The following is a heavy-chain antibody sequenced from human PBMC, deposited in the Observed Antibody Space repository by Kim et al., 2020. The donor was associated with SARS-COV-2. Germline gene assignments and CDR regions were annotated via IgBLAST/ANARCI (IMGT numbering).Heavy chain of an antibody. V-gene: IGHV1-46*01. D-gene: IGHD6-19*01. CDR2: INPSGGST. J-gene: IGHJ6*02. Sequence: ASVKVSCKASGYTFTTYYMHWVRQAPGQGLEWMGIINPSGGSTTYAQKFQGRVTMTRDTSTSTVYMELSSLRSEDTAVYYCARSVSVYSSGWRMDVWGQGTTVTVSS. CDR1: GYTFTTYY. CDR3: ARSVSVYSSGWRMDV.